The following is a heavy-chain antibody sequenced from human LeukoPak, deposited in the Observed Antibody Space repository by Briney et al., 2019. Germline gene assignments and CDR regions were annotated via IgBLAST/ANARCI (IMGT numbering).Heavy chain of an antibody. D-gene: IGHD6-6*01. CDR2: INPSGST. J-gene: IGHJ4*02. Sequence: GASVKVSCKASGYTFTNYYLHWLRHAPRHGPEWMGIINPSGSTNYAQKFEGRVTMTSDMSTSTVYMELNSLTSEDTAVYYCARDVAPRPGPVHYFDFWGQGTQVTVSS. V-gene: IGHV1-46*01. CDR1: GYTFTNYY. CDR3: ARDVAPRPGPVHYFDF.